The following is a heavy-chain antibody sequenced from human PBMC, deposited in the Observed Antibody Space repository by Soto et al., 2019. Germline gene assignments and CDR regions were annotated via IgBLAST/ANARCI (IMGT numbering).Heavy chain of an antibody. Sequence: TGPAMVNPTQTLTLTCTFSGFSLGTSGMCVSWIRQPPGKALEWLALIDWDDDKYYSTSLKTRLTISKDTSKNQVVLTMTNMDPVDTARYYCARIGHRDGPLYYYYYGMDVWGQGTTVTVSS. V-gene: IGHV2-70*01. CDR1: GFSLGTSGMC. CDR3: ARIGHRDGPLYYYYYGMDV. CDR2: IDWDDDK. J-gene: IGHJ6*02.